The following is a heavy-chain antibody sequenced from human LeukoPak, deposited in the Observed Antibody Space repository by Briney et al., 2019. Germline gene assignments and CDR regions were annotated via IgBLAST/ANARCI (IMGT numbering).Heavy chain of an antibody. CDR2: INHSGST. CDR1: GGSFSGYY. V-gene: IGHV4-34*01. D-gene: IGHD1-26*01. J-gene: IGHJ4*02. CDR3: ARETRVGASFDY. Sequence: SETLSLTRAVYGGSFSGYYWSWIRQPPGKGLEWIGEINHSGSTNYNPSLKSRVTISVDTSKNQFSLKLSSVTAADTAVYYCARETRVGASFDYWGQGTLVTVSS.